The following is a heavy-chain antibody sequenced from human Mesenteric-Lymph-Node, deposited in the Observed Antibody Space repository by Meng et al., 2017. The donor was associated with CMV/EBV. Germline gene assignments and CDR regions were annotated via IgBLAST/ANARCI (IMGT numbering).Heavy chain of an antibody. CDR1: SGGCY. CDR2: IYYSGST. CDR3: ARDQLSRYCSSTSCSNGFDP. V-gene: IGHV4-31*02. Sequence: SGGCYWSWIRQHPGKGLEWIGYIYYSGSTYYNPSLKSRVTISVDTSKNQFSLKLSSVTAADTAVYYCARDQLSRYCSSTSCSNGFDPWGQGTLVTVSS. J-gene: IGHJ5*02. D-gene: IGHD2-2*01.